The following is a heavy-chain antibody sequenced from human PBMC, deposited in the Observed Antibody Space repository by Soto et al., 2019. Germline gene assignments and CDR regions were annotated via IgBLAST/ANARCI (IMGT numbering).Heavy chain of an antibody. CDR1: GFTFSSYA. CDR2: ISTSGDGT. J-gene: IGHJ4*02. V-gene: IGHV3-23*01. Sequence: EVQLLESGGGLVQPGGSLRLSCAASGFTFSSYAMTWVRQAPGKGLEWVSGISTSGDGTYYADSVKGRFTNSRDNSKNTLCLHMNSMRADDTAVYYWATMDRTKDIDYWGQGTLVTVSS. CDR3: ATMDRTKDIDY. D-gene: IGHD2-8*01.